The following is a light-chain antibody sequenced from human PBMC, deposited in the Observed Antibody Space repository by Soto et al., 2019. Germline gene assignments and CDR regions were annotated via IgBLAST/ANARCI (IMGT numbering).Light chain of an antibody. J-gene: IGKJ5*01. Sequence: VLTQSPGTLSLSPGERATLSCRASQSVSSNYLAWYQQKPGQAPRLLIHGASSRATGIPDRISGSGSGTDFNLTISRLEPEDFAVYYCQQYGSSPITFGQVTRLEI. CDR2: GAS. CDR1: QSVSSNY. CDR3: QQYGSSPIT. V-gene: IGKV3-20*01.